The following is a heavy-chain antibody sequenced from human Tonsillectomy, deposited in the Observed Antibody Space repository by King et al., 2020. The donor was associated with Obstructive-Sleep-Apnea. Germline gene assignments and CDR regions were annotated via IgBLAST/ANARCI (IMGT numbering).Heavy chain of an antibody. V-gene: IGHV4-34*01. CDR1: GGSFSVYY. D-gene: IGHD1-1*01. CDR3: ARMDLIQNGGSDP. J-gene: IGHJ5*02. CDR2: INHSGST. Sequence: VQLQQWGAGLLKPSETLSLTCAVDGGSFSVYYWNWFRQPPGKGLEWIGEINHSGSTNYNTSLTSRVTISVDTSKTQFSLELNTVTAADPAVYFCARMDLIQNGGSDPWGQGTLVTVSS.